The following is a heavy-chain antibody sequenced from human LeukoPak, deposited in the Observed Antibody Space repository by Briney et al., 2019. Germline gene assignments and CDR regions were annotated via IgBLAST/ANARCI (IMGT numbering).Heavy chain of an antibody. D-gene: IGHD5-18*01. Sequence: PGGSLRLSCAASGFTFSSYNMNWVRQAPGKGLEWVSSISSSGGYMYYGNSVKGRFTISRDNAKNSLYLQMNSLRAEDTAVYYCARERGYSYGYSDYWGQGTLVTVSS. CDR3: ARERGYSYGYSDY. CDR2: ISSSGGYM. J-gene: IGHJ4*02. CDR1: GFTFSSYN. V-gene: IGHV3-21*01.